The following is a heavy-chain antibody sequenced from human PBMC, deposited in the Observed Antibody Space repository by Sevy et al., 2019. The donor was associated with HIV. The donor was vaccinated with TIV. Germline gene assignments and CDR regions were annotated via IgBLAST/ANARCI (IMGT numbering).Heavy chain of an antibody. CDR3: ARGPTYYYGSATYFDS. Sequence: ASVKVSCKASGYTFSSNGITWVRQAPGQGLEWMGRIGLYNGNSNYAQKFRERVTMTAVTSTSTAYMELRSLRSDDTAVYYCARGPTYYYGSATYFDSWGQGTLVTVSS. CDR1: GYTFSSNG. V-gene: IGHV1-18*01. D-gene: IGHD3-10*01. J-gene: IGHJ4*02. CDR2: IGLYNGNS.